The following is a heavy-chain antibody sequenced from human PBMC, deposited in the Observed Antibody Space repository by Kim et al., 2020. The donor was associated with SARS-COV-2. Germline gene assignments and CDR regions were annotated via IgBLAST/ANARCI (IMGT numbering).Heavy chain of an antibody. CDR1: GFTFSSYW. CDR2: IHSDGSSA. Sequence: GGSLRLSCAASGFTFSSYWMHWVRQAPGKGLVWVSRIHSDGSSATYADSVKGRFTISRDNAKNTLYLQMNSLRAEDTALFYCARAEWIGDNYGMDVWGQGTTVTVSS. J-gene: IGHJ6*02. CDR3: ARAEWIGDNYGMDV. D-gene: IGHD3-10*01. V-gene: IGHV3-74*01.